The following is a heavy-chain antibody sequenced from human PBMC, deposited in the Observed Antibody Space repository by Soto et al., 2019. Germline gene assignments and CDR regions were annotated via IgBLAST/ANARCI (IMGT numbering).Heavy chain of an antibody. Sequence: QVHLVQSGAEVKKPGASVKVSCKASGYVFASYGVSWVRQAPGQGLEWMGWISAYNGNSNYAQNFQGRVTMTTDTSTSTAYMELRSLRSDDTALYYCARHVYSMAWRAGSHAFDIWGQGTKVTVSS. CDR1: GYVFASYG. J-gene: IGHJ3*02. CDR3: ARHVYSMAWRAGSHAFDI. D-gene: IGHD4-4*01. V-gene: IGHV1-18*01. CDR2: ISAYNGNS.